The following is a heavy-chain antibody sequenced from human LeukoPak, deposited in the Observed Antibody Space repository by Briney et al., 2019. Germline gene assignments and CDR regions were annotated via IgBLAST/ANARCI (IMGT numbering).Heavy chain of an antibody. CDR1: GGSFSGYY. Sequence: SETLSLTCAVYGGSFSGYYWSWIRQPPGKGMEWIGEINHSGSTNYNPSLKSRVTISVDTSKNQFSLKLSSVTAADTAVYYCARGVQWLEIRYYFDYWGQGTLVTVSS. J-gene: IGHJ4*02. D-gene: IGHD6-19*01. CDR3: ARGVQWLEIRYYFDY. CDR2: INHSGST. V-gene: IGHV4-34*01.